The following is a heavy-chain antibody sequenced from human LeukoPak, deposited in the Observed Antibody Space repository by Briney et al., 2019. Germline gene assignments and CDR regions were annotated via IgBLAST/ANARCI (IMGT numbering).Heavy chain of an antibody. V-gene: IGHV1-18*01. D-gene: IGHD6-13*01. J-gene: IGHJ5*02. CDR1: GGTFSSYG. Sequence: ASVKVSCKASGGTFSSYGISWVRQAPGQGLEWMGRISAYNGNTNYAQKLQGRVTMTTDTSTNTAYMELRSLRSDDTAVYYCAGDSSSWLPTNLFDPWGQGTLVTVSS. CDR3: AGDSSSWLPTNLFDP. CDR2: ISAYNGNT.